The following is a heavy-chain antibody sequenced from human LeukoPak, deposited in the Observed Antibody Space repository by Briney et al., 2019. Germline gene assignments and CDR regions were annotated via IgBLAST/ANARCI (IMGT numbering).Heavy chain of an antibody. CDR2: ISGSGGST. D-gene: IGHD6-19*01. J-gene: IGHJ4*02. Sequence: GGDLRLSCAASGFTFSSYAMSWVRQAPGKGLEWVSAISGSGGSTYYPDSVKGRFTISRDNYKNTLFLQMNSLRAEATAVYYCAKPPVIAVPLGVDYWGKETLVTVSS. CDR1: GFTFSSYA. CDR3: AKPPVIAVPLGVDY. V-gene: IGHV3-23*01.